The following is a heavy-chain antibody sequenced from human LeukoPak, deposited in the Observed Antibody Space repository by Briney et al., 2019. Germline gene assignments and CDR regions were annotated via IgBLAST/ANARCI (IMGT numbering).Heavy chain of an antibody. Sequence: SETLSLTCAVSGGSISSSNWWSWVRQPPGKGLEWIGEIYHSGSTNYNPSLKSRVTISVDTSKNQFSLKLSSVTAADTAVYYCVRDNRDFWNAKAEYFQHWGQGTLVTVPS. J-gene: IGHJ1*01. V-gene: IGHV4-4*02. CDR1: GGSISSSNW. CDR2: IYHSGST. CDR3: VRDNRDFWNAKAEYFQH. D-gene: IGHD3-3*01.